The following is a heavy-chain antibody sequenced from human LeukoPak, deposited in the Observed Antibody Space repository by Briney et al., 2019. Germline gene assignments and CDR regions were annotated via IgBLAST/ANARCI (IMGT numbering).Heavy chain of an antibody. CDR1: GFTFSSYS. J-gene: IGHJ4*02. V-gene: IGHV3-21*01. CDR2: ISSSGSYI. D-gene: IGHD1-20*01. CDR3: ARELGITGTTAFDY. Sequence: GGSLRLSCAASGFTFSSYSMNWVRQAPGKGLEWVSSISSSGSYIYYADSVKGRFTISRDNAKNSLYLQMNSLRAEDTAVYYCARELGITGTTAFDYWGQGTLVTVSS.